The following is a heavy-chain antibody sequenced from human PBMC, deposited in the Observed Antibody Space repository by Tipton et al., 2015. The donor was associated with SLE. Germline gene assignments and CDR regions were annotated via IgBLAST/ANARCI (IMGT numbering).Heavy chain of an antibody. J-gene: IGHJ4*02. V-gene: IGHV3-23*01. CDR1: GFTFSSYA. CDR2: ISGSGGDT. CDR3: AKDPAYYGGDCYGFDY. D-gene: IGHD2-21*01. Sequence: SLRLSCAASGFTFSSYAMSWVRQAPGKGLEWVSAISGSGGDTYYADSVKGRFAISRDKSKNTLFLQMNSLRVKDTAVYYCAKDPAYYGGDCYGFDYWGQGALVTVSS.